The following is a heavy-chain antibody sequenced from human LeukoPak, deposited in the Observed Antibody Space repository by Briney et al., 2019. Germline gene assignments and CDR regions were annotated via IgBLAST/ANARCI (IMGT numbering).Heavy chain of an antibody. D-gene: IGHD5-18*01. Sequence: ASVKVSCKASGYTFTSYGISWVRQATGQGLEWMGWMNPNSGNTGYAQKFQGRVTMTRNTSISTAYMELSSLRSEDTAVYYCARHPPGGYSYQKGNWFDPWGQGTLVTVSS. J-gene: IGHJ5*02. CDR3: ARHPPGGYSYQKGNWFDP. CDR2: MNPNSGNT. CDR1: GYTFTSYG. V-gene: IGHV1-8*02.